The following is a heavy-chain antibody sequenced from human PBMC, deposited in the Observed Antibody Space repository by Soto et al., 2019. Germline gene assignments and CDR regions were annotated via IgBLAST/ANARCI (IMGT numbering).Heavy chain of an antibody. CDR3: AHSHLARSSSWYGVDY. Sequence: SGPTLVNPTQTLTLTCTFSGFSLSTSGVGVGWIRQPPGKALEWLALIYWDDDKRYSPSLKSRLTITKDTSKNQVVLTMTNMDPVDTATYYCAHSHLARSSSWYGVDYWGQGTLVTVSS. J-gene: IGHJ4*02. D-gene: IGHD6-13*01. CDR1: GFSLSTSGVG. CDR2: IYWDDDK. V-gene: IGHV2-5*02.